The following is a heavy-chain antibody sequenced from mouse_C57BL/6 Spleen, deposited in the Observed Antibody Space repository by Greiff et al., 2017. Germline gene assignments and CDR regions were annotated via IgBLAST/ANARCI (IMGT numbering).Heavy chain of an antibody. Sequence: VQLQQSGAELVKPGASVKISCKASGYAFSSYWMNWVKQRPGKGLEWIGQIYPGDGDTNYNGKFKGKATLTADKSSSTAYMQLSSLTSEDSAVYFCARVHYYGSSFDYWGQGTTLTVSS. J-gene: IGHJ2*01. CDR3: ARVHYYGSSFDY. D-gene: IGHD1-1*01. CDR1: GYAFSSYW. CDR2: IYPGDGDT. V-gene: IGHV1-80*01.